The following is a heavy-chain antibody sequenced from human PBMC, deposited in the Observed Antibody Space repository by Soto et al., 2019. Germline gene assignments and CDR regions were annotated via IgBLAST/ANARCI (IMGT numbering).Heavy chain of an antibody. CDR1: GGSISSYY. CDR3: ARGIGELLYYYYYGMDV. V-gene: IGHV4-59*12. J-gene: IGHJ6*02. D-gene: IGHD3-10*01. Sequence: SETLSLTCTVSGGSISSYYLSWIRQPPGKGLEWIGYIYYSGSTNYNPSLKSRVTISVDTSKNQFSLKLSSVTAADTAVYYCARGIGELLYYYYYGMDVWGQGTTLTVSS. CDR2: IYYSGST.